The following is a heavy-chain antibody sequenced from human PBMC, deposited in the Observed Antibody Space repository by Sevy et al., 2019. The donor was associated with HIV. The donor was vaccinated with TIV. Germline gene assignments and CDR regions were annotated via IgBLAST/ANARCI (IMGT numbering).Heavy chain of an antibody. CDR3: ARARYYDSSAYYYFDY. CDR2: IYHGGST. D-gene: IGHD3-22*01. CDR1: GYSISSGYY. V-gene: IGHV4-38-2*01. J-gene: IGHJ4*02. Sequence: SETLSLTCAVSGYSISSGYYWGWIRQPPGKGLEWIGSIYHGGSTYYNPSLKSRVTISVGTSKNQFSLKLSSVTAADTAVYYCARARYYDSSAYYYFDYWGQGTLVTVSS.